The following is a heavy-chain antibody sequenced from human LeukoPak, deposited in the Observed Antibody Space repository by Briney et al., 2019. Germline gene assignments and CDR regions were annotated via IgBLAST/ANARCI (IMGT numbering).Heavy chain of an antibody. J-gene: IGHJ4*01. CDR3: ARVYGDYPSYFDY. CDR1: GYTFTGYY. D-gene: IGHD4-17*01. Sequence: ASVKVSCKASGYTFTGYYMHWVRQAPGQGREWMGWINPNSGGTNYAQKFRGRVTMTRDTSISTASMELSRLRSHDTAVYYCARVYGDYPSYFDYWGHGTLVTVSS. V-gene: IGHV1-2*02. CDR2: INPNSGGT.